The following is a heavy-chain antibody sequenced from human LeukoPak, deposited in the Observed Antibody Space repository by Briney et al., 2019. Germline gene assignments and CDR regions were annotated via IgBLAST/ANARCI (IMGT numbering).Heavy chain of an antibody. CDR2: ISSSGSTI. J-gene: IGHJ3*02. CDR1: GFTFSDYY. Sequence: GGSLRLSCAASGFTFSDYYMSWIRQAPGKGLEWVSYISSSGSTIYYADSVKGRFTISRDNAKNSLYLQMNSLRVEDTAVYYCARWLQSHEAFDIWGQGTMVTVSS. V-gene: IGHV3-11*01. D-gene: IGHD5-24*01. CDR3: ARWLQSHEAFDI.